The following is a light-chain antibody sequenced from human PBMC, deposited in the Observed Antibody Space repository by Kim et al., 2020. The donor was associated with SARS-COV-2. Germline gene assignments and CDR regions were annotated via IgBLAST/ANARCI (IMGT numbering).Light chain of an antibody. CDR3: QVWDTRTVL. J-gene: IGLJ2*01. V-gene: IGLV3-9*02. Sequence: VSGAPGQTARITCGGGIVDRSVHWYQQRPGRAPLLLIYRDNNRPSGIPDRFSGSDSGNTATLTITGAQAGDEADYYCQVWDTRTVLFGGGTQLTVL. CDR2: RDN. CDR1: IVDRS.